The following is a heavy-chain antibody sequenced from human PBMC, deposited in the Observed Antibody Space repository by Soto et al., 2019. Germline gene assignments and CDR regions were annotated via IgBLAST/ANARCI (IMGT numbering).Heavy chain of an antibody. V-gene: IGHV4-59*01. Sequence: SETLSLTCTVSGGSISSYYWGWIRQPPGKGLEWIGYIYYSGSTNYNPSLKSRVTISVDTPKNQFSLKLSSVTAADTAVYYCARGEASTDYFDYWGQGTLVTVSS. CDR2: IYYSGST. CDR3: ARGEASTDYFDY. CDR1: GGSISSYY. J-gene: IGHJ4*02. D-gene: IGHD1-26*01.